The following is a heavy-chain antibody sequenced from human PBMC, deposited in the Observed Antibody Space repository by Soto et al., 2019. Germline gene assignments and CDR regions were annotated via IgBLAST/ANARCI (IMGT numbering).Heavy chain of an antibody. Sequence: ESGGGLVKPGGSLRLSCAASGFSFSDYYMSWIRQAPGKGLEWVSLISTSGSSTDYADSVKGRFTISRDNAKNSLSLQMNSLRAEDTAVYYCANLAKNYYHYMDVWGKGTTVTVSS. J-gene: IGHJ6*03. CDR2: ISTSGSST. CDR1: GFSFSDYY. CDR3: ANLAKNYYHYMDV. D-gene: IGHD1-26*01. V-gene: IGHV3-11*01.